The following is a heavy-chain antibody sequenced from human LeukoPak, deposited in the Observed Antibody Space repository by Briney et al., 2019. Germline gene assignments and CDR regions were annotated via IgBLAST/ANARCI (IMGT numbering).Heavy chain of an antibody. J-gene: IGHJ4*02. CDR2: IYYSGNT. CDR3: ARDYLGAGTVAATSGY. CDR1: GGSISSSSYY. Sequence: SETLSLTCTVSGGSISSSSYYWGWIRQPPGKGLEWIGSIYYSGNTYYNPSLKSRVTISVDTSKNQFSLKLSSVTAADTAVYYCARDYLGAGTVAATSGYWGQGTLATVSS. D-gene: IGHD1-26*01. V-gene: IGHV4-39*02.